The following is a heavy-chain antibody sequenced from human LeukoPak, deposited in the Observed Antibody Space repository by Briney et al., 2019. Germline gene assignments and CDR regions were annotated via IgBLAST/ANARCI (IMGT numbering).Heavy chain of an antibody. CDR1: RFTFSSYG. Sequence: GGSLRLSCAASRFTFSSYGMHWVRQAPGKGLEWVAVISYDGSNKYYADSVKGRFTISRDNSKNTLYLQMNSLRAEDTAVYYCAKDSYYYDSSGYYFTISVNGMDVWGQGTTVTVSS. CDR3: AKDSYYYDSSGYYFTISVNGMDV. D-gene: IGHD3-22*01. J-gene: IGHJ6*02. V-gene: IGHV3-30*18. CDR2: ISYDGSNK.